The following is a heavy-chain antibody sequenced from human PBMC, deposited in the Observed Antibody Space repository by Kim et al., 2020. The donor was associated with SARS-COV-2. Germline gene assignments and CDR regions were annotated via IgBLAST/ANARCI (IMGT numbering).Heavy chain of an antibody. CDR3: ARDPYYDILTDPNTESDEYFDY. CDR1: GGSISSSSYY. V-gene: IGHV4-39*07. J-gene: IGHJ4*02. Sequence: SETLSLTCTVSGGSISSSSYYWGWIRQPPGKGLEWIGSIYYSGSTYYNPSLKSRVTISVDTSKNQFSLKLSSVTAADTAVYYCARDPYYDILTDPNTESDEYFDYWGQGTLVTVSS. D-gene: IGHD3-9*01. CDR2: IYYSGST.